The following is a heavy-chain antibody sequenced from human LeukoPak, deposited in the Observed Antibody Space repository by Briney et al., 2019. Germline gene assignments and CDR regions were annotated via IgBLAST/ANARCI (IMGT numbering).Heavy chain of an antibody. V-gene: IGHV1-8*01. CDR1: GYTFTSYD. CDR3: ARLRGYCSSTSCRRKNWSDP. D-gene: IGHD2-2*03. Sequence: ASVKVSCKASGYTFTSYDINWVRQATGQGLEWMGWMNPNSGNTGYAQKFQGRVTMTRNTSISTAYMELSSLRSEDTAVYYCARLRGYCSSTSCRRKNWSDPWGQGTLVTVSS. J-gene: IGHJ5*02. CDR2: MNPNSGNT.